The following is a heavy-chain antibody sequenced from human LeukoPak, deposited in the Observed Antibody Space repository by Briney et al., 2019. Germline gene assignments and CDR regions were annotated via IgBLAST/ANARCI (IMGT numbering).Heavy chain of an antibody. J-gene: IGHJ4*02. CDR1: GGSFSGYY. CDR2: INHSGST. CDR3: ARDLRYYDSSGYYTPSFFDY. Sequence: SETLSLTCAVYGGSFSGYYWSWIRQPPGKGLEWIGEINHSGSTNYNPSLKSRVTISVDTSKNQFSLKLSSVTAADTAVYYCARDLRYYDSSGYYTPSFFDYWGQGTLVTVSS. D-gene: IGHD3-22*01. V-gene: IGHV4-34*01.